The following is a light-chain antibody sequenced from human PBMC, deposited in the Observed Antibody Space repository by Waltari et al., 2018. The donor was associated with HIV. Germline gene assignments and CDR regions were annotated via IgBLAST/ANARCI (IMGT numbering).Light chain of an antibody. V-gene: IGKV3-20*01. CDR2: GAS. CDR3: QHYGRSVT. CDR1: QTGNTNS. J-gene: IGKJ3*01. Sequence: EIVLTQSPDTLSLSPGERATLSCRASQTGNTNSIAWYQQKLGQAPRLLIYGASTRAAGIPDRFSGSGSGTDFTLTINRLEPEDFAVYYCQHYGRSVTFGPGTKVDIK.